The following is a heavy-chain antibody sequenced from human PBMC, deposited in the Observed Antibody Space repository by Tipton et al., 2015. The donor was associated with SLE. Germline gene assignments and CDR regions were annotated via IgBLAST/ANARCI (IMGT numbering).Heavy chain of an antibody. V-gene: IGHV3-48*01. CDR1: GFTFSSYS. CDR2: ISSSSSTI. CDR3: ARDEAIIAGIFDY. Sequence: GSLRLSCAASGFTFSSYSMNWVRQAPGKGLEWVSYISSSSSTIYYADSVKGRFTISRDNAKNSLYLQMNSLRAEDTAVYYCARDEAIIAGIFDYWGQGTLVTVSS. D-gene: IGHD6-13*01. J-gene: IGHJ4*02.